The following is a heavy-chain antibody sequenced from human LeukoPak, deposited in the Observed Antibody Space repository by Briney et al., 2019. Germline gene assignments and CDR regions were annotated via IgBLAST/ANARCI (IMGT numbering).Heavy chain of an antibody. CDR1: GGAFSSYA. Sequence: SVKVSCKASGGAFSSYAISWVRQAPGQGLEWMGRIIPIFGTANYAQKFQGRVTITTDESTSTAYMELSSLRSEDTAVYYCARDRGHCYGGWYFYWSQGTLVTVSS. CDR3: ARDRGHCYGGWYFY. CDR2: IIPIFGTA. D-gene: IGHD6-19*01. J-gene: IGHJ4*02. V-gene: IGHV1-69*05.